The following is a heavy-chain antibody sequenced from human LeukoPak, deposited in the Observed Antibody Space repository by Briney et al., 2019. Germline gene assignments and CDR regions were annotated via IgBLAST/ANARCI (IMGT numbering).Heavy chain of an antibody. CDR2: INHSGST. Sequence: SETLSLTCADYGGSFSGYYWSWIRQPPGKGLEWIGEINHSGSTNYNPSLKSRVTISVDTSKNQFSLKLSSVTAADTAVYYCARRAQPRRGYCSGGSCYSYYYYGMDVWGQGTTVTVSS. D-gene: IGHD2-15*01. V-gene: IGHV4-34*01. CDR1: GGSFSGYY. CDR3: ARRAQPRRGYCSGGSCYSYYYYGMDV. J-gene: IGHJ6*02.